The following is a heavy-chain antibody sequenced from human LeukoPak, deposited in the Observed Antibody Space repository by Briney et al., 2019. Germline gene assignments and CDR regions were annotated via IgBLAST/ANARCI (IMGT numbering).Heavy chain of an antibody. Sequence: ASETLSLTCTVSGGSIRSYYWSWIWQPPGKGLEWIGYMYYSGSTKYNPSLKSRVTISLDTSKNHFSLELSSVTATDTAVYYCARGHYTSAWYWYFDLWGRGTLVTVSS. D-gene: IGHD6-19*01. V-gene: IGHV4-59*12. CDR1: GGSIRSYY. CDR2: MYYSGST. CDR3: ARGHYTSAWYWYFDL. J-gene: IGHJ2*01.